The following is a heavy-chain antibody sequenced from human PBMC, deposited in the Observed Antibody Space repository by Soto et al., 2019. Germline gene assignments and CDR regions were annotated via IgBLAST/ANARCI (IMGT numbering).Heavy chain of an antibody. Sequence: ASVKVSCKASGYNFMDYGISWVRQAPGQGLEWMGWISAFNDYTNLAQKFQGRITLTTDASTNTAYMELQILRSDDTAMYYCARGRGVVIPAGTPDAFDVWGQGTMVTVSS. CDR3: ARGRGVVIPAGTPDAFDV. V-gene: IGHV1-18*04. D-gene: IGHD6-13*01. J-gene: IGHJ3*01. CDR1: GYNFMDYG. CDR2: ISAFNDYT.